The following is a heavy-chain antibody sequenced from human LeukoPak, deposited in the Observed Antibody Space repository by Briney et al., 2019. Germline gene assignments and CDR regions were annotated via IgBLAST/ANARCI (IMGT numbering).Heavy chain of an antibody. D-gene: IGHD3-3*01. J-gene: IGHJ4*02. CDR2: IKQDGSEK. Sequence: PGGSLRLSCAASGFTFSTYWMSWVRQAPGKGLEWVANIKQDGSEKYYVDSVKGRFTISRDNAKNSLYLHMNSLRAEDTAVYYCASQVTIFGGGKYFDYWGQGTLVTVSS. V-gene: IGHV3-7*05. CDR1: GFTFSTYW. CDR3: ASQVTIFGGGKYFDY.